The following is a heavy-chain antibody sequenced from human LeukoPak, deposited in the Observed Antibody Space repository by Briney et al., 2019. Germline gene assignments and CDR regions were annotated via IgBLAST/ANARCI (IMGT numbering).Heavy chain of an antibody. J-gene: IGHJ3*02. V-gene: IGHV3-30*04. D-gene: IGHD1-1*01. CDR3: ARVGYDYNWYDAFDI. Sequence: KPGRCLRLSCVVSAFTFSGYSMHWVRQAPGKGLEWVAFISHDGSNKYCADSLKGRFTISRDNSKNTLFLQMNSLRPEDTAVYYCARVGYDYNWYDAFDIWGQGTMVTVSS. CDR2: ISHDGSNK. CDR1: AFTFSGYS.